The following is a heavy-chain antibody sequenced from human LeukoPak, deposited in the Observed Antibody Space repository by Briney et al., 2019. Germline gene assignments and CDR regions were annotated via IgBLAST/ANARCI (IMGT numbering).Heavy chain of an antibody. V-gene: IGHV3-23*01. Sequence: GGTLRLSCAASGFTFSIYGMSWVRQAPGKGLEWVSAIRTGGDSTYYADSVKGRFTISRDNSKDTLYLQMNSLRAEDTAVYYCAKPRPGGATEPFDSWGQGTLVTVSS. CDR3: AKPRPGGATEPFDS. CDR2: IRTGGDST. D-gene: IGHD1-26*01. CDR1: GFTFSIYG. J-gene: IGHJ4*02.